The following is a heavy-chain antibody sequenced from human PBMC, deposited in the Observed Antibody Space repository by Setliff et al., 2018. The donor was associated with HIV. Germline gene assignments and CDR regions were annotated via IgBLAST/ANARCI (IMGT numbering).Heavy chain of an antibody. CDR3: ARDLLDGTTVGVVVVTGPSWFDP. CDR2: VYYSGTT. V-gene: IGHV4-39*07. Sequence: SETLSLTCTVSGGSISSRSYYWGWLRQPPGKGLEWIGSVYYSGTTYFNPSLKSRVTTSVDTSKNQFSLKLSSVTAADTAMYYCARDLLDGTTVGVVVVTGPSWFDPWGQGTLVTV. J-gene: IGHJ5*02. D-gene: IGHD2-15*01. CDR1: GGSISSRSYY.